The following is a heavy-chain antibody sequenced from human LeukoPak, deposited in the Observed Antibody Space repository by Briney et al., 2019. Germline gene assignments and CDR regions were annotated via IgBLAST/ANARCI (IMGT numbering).Heavy chain of an antibody. V-gene: IGHV3-23*01. Sequence: GGSLRLSCAASGFIFTNYAMSWVRQAPGKGLEWVSAISGSGGSTYYADSVKGRFTISRDNSKNTLYLQMNSLRAEDTAVYYCAKDRQSGSYNDAFDIWGQGTMVTVSS. CDR3: AKDRQSGSYNDAFDI. D-gene: IGHD1-26*01. CDR1: GFIFTNYA. J-gene: IGHJ3*02. CDR2: ISGSGGST.